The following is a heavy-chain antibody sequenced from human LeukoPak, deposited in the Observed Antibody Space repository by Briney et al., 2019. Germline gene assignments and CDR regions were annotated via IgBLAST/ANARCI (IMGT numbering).Heavy chain of an antibody. D-gene: IGHD3-10*01. Sequence: ASVKVSCKASGYTFTGYFLHWVRQAPGQGPEWMGWINPNSGGTNHAQKFQGRVTMTRDTSTSTAHMELRRLTSDDTAVYYCAKDRNFGTVEPTAVHFWGQGTLVTVSS. CDR1: GYTFTGYF. J-gene: IGHJ4*02. CDR2: INPNSGGT. CDR3: AKDRNFGTVEPTAVHF. V-gene: IGHV1-2*02.